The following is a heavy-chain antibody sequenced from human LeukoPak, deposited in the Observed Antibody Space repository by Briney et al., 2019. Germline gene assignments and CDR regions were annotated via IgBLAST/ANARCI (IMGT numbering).Heavy chain of an antibody. CDR3: AKDGYCSGGSCP. V-gene: IGHV3-23*01. CDR2: ISGSGGST. D-gene: IGHD2-15*01. J-gene: IGHJ5*02. CDR1: GFTVSSNY. Sequence: GGSLRLSCAASGFTVSSNYMSWVRQAPGKGLEWVSAISGSGGSTYYADSVKGRFTISRDNSKNTLYLQMNSLRAEDTAVYYCAKDGYCSGGSCPLGQGTLVTVSS.